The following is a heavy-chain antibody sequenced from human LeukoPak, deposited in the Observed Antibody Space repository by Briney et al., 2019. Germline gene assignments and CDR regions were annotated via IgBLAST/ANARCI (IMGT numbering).Heavy chain of an antibody. CDR3: ARDLPKSQWLVLTNDY. D-gene: IGHD6-19*01. V-gene: IGHV1-18*01. CDR2: ISAYNGNT. CDR1: GYTFTSYG. Sequence: SVKVSCKASGYTFTSYGISWVRQAPGQGLEWMGWISAYNGNTNYAQKLQGRVTMTTDTSTSTAYMELRSLRSDDTAVYYCARDLPKSQWLVLTNDYWGQGTLVTVSS. J-gene: IGHJ4*02.